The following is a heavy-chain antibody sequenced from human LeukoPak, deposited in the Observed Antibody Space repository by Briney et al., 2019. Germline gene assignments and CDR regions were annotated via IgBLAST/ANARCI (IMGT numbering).Heavy chain of an antibody. V-gene: IGHV4-59*08. CDR1: GGSISSYY. D-gene: IGHD1-14*01. J-gene: IGHJ4*02. CDR2: IYYSGST. Sequence: PSETLSLTCTVSGGSISSYYWSWIRQPPGKGLEWIGYIYYSGSTNSNPSLKSRVTISVDTSKNQFSLKLSSVTAADTAVYYCARHTGYLDYWGQGTLVTVSS. CDR3: ARHTGYLDY.